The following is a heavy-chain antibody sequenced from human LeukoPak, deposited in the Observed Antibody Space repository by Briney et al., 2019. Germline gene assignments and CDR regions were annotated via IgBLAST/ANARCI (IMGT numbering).Heavy chain of an antibody. CDR2: ISVYNGNT. V-gene: IGHV1-18*04. J-gene: IGHJ4*02. CDR1: GYIFTSYG. Sequence: ASVKVSCKASGYIFTSYGVSWVRQAPGQGLEWMGWISVYNGNTNYAQNLQGRVTMTTDTSTSTAYMELRSLRYDDTAVYYCARGTQYCSSTSCYAFDYWGQGTLVTVSS. CDR3: ARGTQYCSSTSCYAFDY. D-gene: IGHD2-2*01.